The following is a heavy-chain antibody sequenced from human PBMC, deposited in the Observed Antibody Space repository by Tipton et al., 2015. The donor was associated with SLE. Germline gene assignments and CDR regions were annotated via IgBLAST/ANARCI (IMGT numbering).Heavy chain of an antibody. CDR1: GGSFSGYY. D-gene: IGHD5-12*01. CDR2: INHGGST. Sequence: TLSLTCAVYGGSFSGYYWTWIRQPPGKGLEWIGEINHGGSTNYNPSLKSRVTISEDTSKNQFSLKLTSVTAADTAIYYCARLISAYDCNFDYWGQGTLVTVSS. J-gene: IGHJ4*02. CDR3: ARLISAYDCNFDY. V-gene: IGHV4-34*01.